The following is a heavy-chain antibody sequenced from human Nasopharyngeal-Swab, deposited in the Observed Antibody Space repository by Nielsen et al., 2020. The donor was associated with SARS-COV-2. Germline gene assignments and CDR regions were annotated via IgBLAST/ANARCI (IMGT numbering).Heavy chain of an antibody. V-gene: IGHV3-21*01. CDR1: GFTFSSYS. D-gene: IGHD1-26*01. Sequence: GESLKISCAASGFTFSSYSMNWVRQAPGKGLEWVSSISSSSSYIYYADSVKGRFTISRDNAKNSLYLQMNSLRAEDTAVYYCAADSGSYFGYYYYGMDVWGQGTTVTASS. J-gene: IGHJ6*02. CDR3: AADSGSYFGYYYYGMDV. CDR2: ISSSSSYI.